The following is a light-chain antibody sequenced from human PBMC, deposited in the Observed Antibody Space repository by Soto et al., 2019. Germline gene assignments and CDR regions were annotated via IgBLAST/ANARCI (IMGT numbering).Light chain of an antibody. V-gene: IGKV4-1*01. CDR2: WAS. J-gene: IGKJ5*01. Sequence: DIVMTQSPDSPAMSLGERATIHCKSSQRVLYSSDNKNYLAWYQQRPGQPPRLIIFWASTRESGVPDRFSGSGSGTDCTLTISSLQPEDFATYYCQQSYSTPITFGQGTRLEIK. CDR3: QQSYSTPIT. CDR1: QRVLYSSDNKNY.